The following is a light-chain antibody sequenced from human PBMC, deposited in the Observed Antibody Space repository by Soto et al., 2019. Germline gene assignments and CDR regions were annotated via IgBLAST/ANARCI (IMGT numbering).Light chain of an antibody. V-gene: IGLV1-51*01. Sequence: QSVLTQPPSVSAAPGQKVTISCSGSSSNIGNNYVSWYQQLPGTAPKLLIYDNNKRPSGIPDRFSGSKSGTSATLGITGLQTGDEADYYCGTWDSSPLFGGGTKLTVL. CDR1: SSNIGNNY. J-gene: IGLJ2*01. CDR2: DNN. CDR3: GTWDSSPL.